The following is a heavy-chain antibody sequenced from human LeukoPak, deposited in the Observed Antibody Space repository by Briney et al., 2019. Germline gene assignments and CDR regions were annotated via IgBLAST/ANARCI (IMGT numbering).Heavy chain of an antibody. D-gene: IGHD1-26*01. V-gene: IGHV3-20*04. CDR3: ARAISGTYQAPFDY. Sequence: PGGSLRLSCAASGFTFDDYGMSWVRQAPGKGLEWVSGVNWNGGSTGYADSVKGRFTISRDNAKNSLYLQMSSLRAEDTALYYCARAISGTYQAPFDYWGQGTLVTVSS. J-gene: IGHJ4*02. CDR2: VNWNGGST. CDR1: GFTFDDYG.